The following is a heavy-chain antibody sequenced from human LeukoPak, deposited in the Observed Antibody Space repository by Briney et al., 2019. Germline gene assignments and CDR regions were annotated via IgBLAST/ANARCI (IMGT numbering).Heavy chain of an antibody. CDR2: ISGGDGST. D-gene: IGHD2/OR15-2a*01. J-gene: IGHJ4*02. CDR3: AKSRTFAGTTPFDY. CDR1: GFTFSSYA. V-gene: IGHV3-23*01. Sequence: GGSLRLSCAASGFTFSSYAMSWVRQAPGKGLEWVSAISGGDGSTFHADSVRGRFTISRDNSRNTLFLQMNSLRADDTALYYCAKSRTFAGTTPFDYWGQGTLVTVSS.